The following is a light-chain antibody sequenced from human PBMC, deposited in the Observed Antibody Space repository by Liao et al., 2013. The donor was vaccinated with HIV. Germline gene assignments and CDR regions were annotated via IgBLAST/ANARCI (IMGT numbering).Light chain of an antibody. CDR1: NIGRKT. CDR2: YDT. CDR3: QVWDSNTAYV. J-gene: IGLJ1*01. V-gene: IGLV3-21*01. Sequence: SYVLTQPPSVSVAPEETATITCGGDNIGRKTVHWYQQKPGQAPLLVIYYDTDRPSGVPERFSGSNSGNTATLTISRVEAGDEADYYCQVWDSNTAYVFGTGTKVSVL.